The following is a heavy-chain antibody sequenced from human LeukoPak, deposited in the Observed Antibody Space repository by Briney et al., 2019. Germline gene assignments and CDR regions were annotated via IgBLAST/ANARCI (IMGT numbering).Heavy chain of an antibody. CDR1: GGSVSSGSYY. Sequence: SETLSLNCTVSGGSVSSGSYYWSWIRQPPGKGLEWIGYIYYSGSTNYNPSLKSRVTISVDTSKNQFSLKLSSVTAADTAVYYCARDYAYCGGDCYFYFDYWGQGTLVTVSS. CDR2: IYYSGST. CDR3: ARDYAYCGGDCYFYFDY. V-gene: IGHV4-61*01. D-gene: IGHD2-21*02. J-gene: IGHJ4*02.